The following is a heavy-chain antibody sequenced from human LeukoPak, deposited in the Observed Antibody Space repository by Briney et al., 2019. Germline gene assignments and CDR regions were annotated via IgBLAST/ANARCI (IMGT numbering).Heavy chain of an antibody. Sequence: SETLSLTCAVYGGSSSGYYWSWIRQPPGKGLEWIGEINHSGSTNYNPSLKSRVTISVDTSKNQFSLKLSSVTAADTAVYYCASGIVVVVAATQRVYYGMDVWGQGTTVTVSS. CDR3: ASGIVVVVAATQRVYYGMDV. V-gene: IGHV4-34*01. CDR1: GGSSSGYY. J-gene: IGHJ6*02. D-gene: IGHD2-15*01. CDR2: INHSGST.